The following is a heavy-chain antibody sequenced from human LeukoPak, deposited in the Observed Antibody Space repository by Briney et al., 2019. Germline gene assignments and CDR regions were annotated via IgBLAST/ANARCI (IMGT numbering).Heavy chain of an antibody. V-gene: IGHV3-9*01. J-gene: IGHJ4*02. CDR3: AKWIPAAPIDY. D-gene: IGHD2-2*01. CDR1: GFTFDDYA. Sequence: PGGSLRLSCAASGFTFDDYAMHWVRQAPGKGLEWVSGISWNSGSIGYADSVKGRFTISRDNSKNTLYLQMNSLRAEDTAVYYCAKWIPAAPIDYWGQGTLVTVSS. CDR2: ISWNSGSI.